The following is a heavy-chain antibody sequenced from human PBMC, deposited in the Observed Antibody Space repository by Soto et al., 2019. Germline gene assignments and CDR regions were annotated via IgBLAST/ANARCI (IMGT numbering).Heavy chain of an antibody. CDR1: GFTFSSYA. J-gene: IGHJ6*02. D-gene: IGHD3-10*01. Sequence: GGSLRLSCAASGFTFSSYAMHWVRQAPGKGLEWVAVISYDGSNKYYADSVKGRFTISRDNSKNTLYLQMNSLRAEDTAVYYCARLWFGELSGEPPPPDLYQAEGYGMDVWGQGTTVTVSS. CDR2: ISYDGSNK. V-gene: IGHV3-30-3*01. CDR3: ARLWFGELSGEPPPPDLYQAEGYGMDV.